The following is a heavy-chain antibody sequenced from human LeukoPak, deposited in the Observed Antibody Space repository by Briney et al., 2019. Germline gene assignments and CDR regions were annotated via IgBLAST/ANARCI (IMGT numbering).Heavy chain of an antibody. D-gene: IGHD3-16*01. CDR2: IIPIFGTA. J-gene: IGHJ5*02. CDR1: GGTFISYA. Sequence: SVKVSCKASGGTFISYAISWVRQAPGQGLEWMGGIIPIFGTANYAQKFQGRVTITADESTSTAYMELSSLRSEDTAVYYCARDIRAMITFGGVGNWFDPWGQGTLVTVSS. CDR3: ARDIRAMITFGGVGNWFDP. V-gene: IGHV1-69*13.